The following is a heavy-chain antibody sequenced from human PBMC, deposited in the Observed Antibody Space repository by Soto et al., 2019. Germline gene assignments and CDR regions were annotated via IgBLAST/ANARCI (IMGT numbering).Heavy chain of an antibody. CDR3: ARGPGGPDGPGDY. CDR2: INAGNGNT. D-gene: IGHD2-15*01. V-gene: IGHV1-3*01. J-gene: IGHJ4*02. CDR1: GYTFTSYA. Sequence: QVQLVQSGAEVKKPGASVKVSCKSSGYTFTSYAMHWVRQAPGQRLEWMGWINAGNGNTKYSQKFQGRVTITRDTSASTAYMELSSLRSEDAAVYYCARGPGGPDGPGDYWGQGTLVTVSS.